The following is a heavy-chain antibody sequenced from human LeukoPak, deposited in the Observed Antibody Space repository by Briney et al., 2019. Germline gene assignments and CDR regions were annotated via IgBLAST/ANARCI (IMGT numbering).Heavy chain of an antibody. CDR3: ARVRVYDYVWGSYRS. CDR2: INHSGST. J-gene: IGHJ5*02. D-gene: IGHD3-16*02. CDR1: GGSFSGYY. V-gene: IGHV4-34*01. Sequence: PSETLSLTCAVYGGSFSGYYCSWIRQPPGKGLEWIGEINHSGSTNYNPSLKSRVTISVDTSKNQFSLKLSSVTAADTAVYYCARVRVYDYVWGSYRSWGQGTLVTVSS.